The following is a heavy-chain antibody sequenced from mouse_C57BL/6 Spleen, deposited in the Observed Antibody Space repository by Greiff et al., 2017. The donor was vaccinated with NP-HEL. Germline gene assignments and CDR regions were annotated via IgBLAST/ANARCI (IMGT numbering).Heavy chain of an antibody. CDR2: IYPGDGDT. J-gene: IGHJ1*03. CDR1: GYAFSSSW. CDR3: ARLGYYGSDWYFDV. V-gene: IGHV1-82*01. Sequence: VQLQQSGPELVKPGASVKISCKASGYAFSSSWMNWVKQRPGKGLEWIGRIYPGDGDTNYNGKFKGKATLTADKSSSTAYMQLSSLTSEDSAVYFCARLGYYGSDWYFDVWGTGTTVTVSS. D-gene: IGHD1-1*01.